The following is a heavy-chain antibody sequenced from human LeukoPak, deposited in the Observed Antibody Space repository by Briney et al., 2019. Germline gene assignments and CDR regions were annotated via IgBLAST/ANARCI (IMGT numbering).Heavy chain of an antibody. Sequence: PSETLSLTCTVSGGSISSRPYCWGWIRQPPGKGLEWLGNFYYSGSTYYKPSLKSRVTISVDTSKNQISLTLSSVTAADTAVYYCARLVVSSWYHEVLLGRDYWGQGTLVTVSS. CDR2: FYYSGST. CDR3: ARLVVSSWYHEVLLGRDY. CDR1: GGSISSRPYC. J-gene: IGHJ4*02. D-gene: IGHD6-13*01. V-gene: IGHV4-39*01.